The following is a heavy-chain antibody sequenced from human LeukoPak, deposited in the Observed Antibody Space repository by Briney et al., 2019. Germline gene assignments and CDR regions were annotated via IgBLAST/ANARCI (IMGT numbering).Heavy chain of an antibody. Sequence: PSETLSLTCSVSGGSMRSSRNYWGWIRQPPGKGLEWIASIYHSGSTYHNPSLKSRVTISVDTSKNQFSLKLSSVTAADTAVYYCARRITYNWNYWYYFDYWGQGTLVTVSS. J-gene: IGHJ4*02. V-gene: IGHV4-39*01. CDR2: IYHSGST. D-gene: IGHD1-7*01. CDR1: GGSMRSSRNY. CDR3: ARRITYNWNYWYYFDY.